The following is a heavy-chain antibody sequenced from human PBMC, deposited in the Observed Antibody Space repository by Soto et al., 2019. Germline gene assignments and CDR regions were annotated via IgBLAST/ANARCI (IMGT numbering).Heavy chain of an antibody. CDR3: ARHAGGGRFYEGMDG. CDR2: IYYSGTT. J-gene: IGHJ6*02. V-gene: IGHV4-39*01. Sequence: PSETLSLTCTVSGGSISRYKYFWGWFRQPPGKGLEWIANIYYSGTTSYNPSLKSRSTISVDTSKNQFSLKLTSVTAADTAIYYCARHAGGGRFYEGMDGWGQGTTVTVS. D-gene: IGHD2-15*01. CDR1: GGSISRYKYF.